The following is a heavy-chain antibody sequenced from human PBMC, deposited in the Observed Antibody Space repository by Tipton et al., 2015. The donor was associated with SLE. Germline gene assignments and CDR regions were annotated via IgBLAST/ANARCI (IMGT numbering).Heavy chain of an antibody. V-gene: IGHV4-31*03. CDR3: ARGSDGEYVRYFDV. CDR1: GGSISSGDYH. CDR2: IYYSGNT. J-gene: IGHJ2*01. D-gene: IGHD4-17*01. Sequence: TLSLTCTVSGGSISSGDYHWSWIRQYPGRGLEWIGYIYYSGNTYYNPSLKSRVIISVDTPKNQFSLKVTSVTAADTAVYYCARGSDGEYVRYFDVWGPGTLVTVSS.